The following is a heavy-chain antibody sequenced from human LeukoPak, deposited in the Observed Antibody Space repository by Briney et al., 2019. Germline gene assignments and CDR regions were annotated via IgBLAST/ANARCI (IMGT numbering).Heavy chain of an antibody. CDR3: ATGLAYCGGDCYSHDAFDI. CDR1: GYTFTSYG. J-gene: IGHJ3*02. V-gene: IGHV1-18*01. Sequence: ASVKVSCKASGYTFTSYGISWVRQAPGQGLEWMGWISAYNGNTNYAQKLQGRVTMTTDTSTSTAYMELRSLRSDDTAVYYCATGLAYCGGDCYSHDAFDIWGQGTMVTVSS. CDR2: ISAYNGNT. D-gene: IGHD2-21*02.